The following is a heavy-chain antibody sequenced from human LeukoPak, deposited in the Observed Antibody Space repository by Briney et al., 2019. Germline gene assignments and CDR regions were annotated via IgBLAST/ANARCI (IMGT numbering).Heavy chain of an antibody. D-gene: IGHD1-26*01. CDR1: GGSISSYY. CDR3: ARGIVGATHFDY. Sequence: SETLSLTCTVSGGSISSYYWSWSRQPPGKGLEWIGYIYYSGSTNYNPPLKSRVTISVDTSKNQFSLKLSSVTAADTAVYYCARGIVGATHFDYWGQGTLVTVSS. CDR2: IYYSGST. J-gene: IGHJ4*02. V-gene: IGHV4-59*01.